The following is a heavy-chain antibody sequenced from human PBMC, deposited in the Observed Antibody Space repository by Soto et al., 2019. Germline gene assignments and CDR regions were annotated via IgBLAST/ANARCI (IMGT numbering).Heavy chain of an antibody. CDR1: GGSITSGNTYS. CDR2: ISHTGNT. J-gene: IGHJ5*02. V-gene: IGHV4-30-2*01. D-gene: IGHD3-10*01. Sequence: QLQLQESGSGLVKPSQTLSLTCAVSGGSITSGNTYSWSWIRQPPGKGLEWIGSISHTGNTSYNPSLKSRVSMSVDKSKDQFSLKLSSVTAADMAVYYCARAVTPYFGTWFDPWGQGTLVTVSS. CDR3: ARAVTPYFGTWFDP.